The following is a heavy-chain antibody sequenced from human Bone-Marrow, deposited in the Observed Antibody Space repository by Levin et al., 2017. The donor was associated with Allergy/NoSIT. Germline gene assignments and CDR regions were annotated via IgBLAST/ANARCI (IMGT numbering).Heavy chain of an antibody. Sequence: GGSLRLSCAASGFTFSSYAMHWVRQAPGKGLEWVAVISYDGSNKYYADSVKGRFTISRDNSKNTLYLQMNSLRAEDTAVYYCARGTYCSSTSCWTNFDYWGQGTLVTVSS. D-gene: IGHD2-2*01. CDR3: ARGTYCSSTSCWTNFDY. CDR1: GFTFSSYA. J-gene: IGHJ4*02. V-gene: IGHV3-30*04. CDR2: ISYDGSNK.